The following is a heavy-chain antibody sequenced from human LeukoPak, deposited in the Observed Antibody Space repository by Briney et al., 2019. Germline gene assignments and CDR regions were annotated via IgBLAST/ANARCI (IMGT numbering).Heavy chain of an antibody. CDR2: INHSGST. CDR1: GGSFSGYY. CDR3: ARFKLEWLPPESYYYGMDV. D-gene: IGHD3-3*01. V-gene: IGHV4-34*01. J-gene: IGHJ6*02. Sequence: SETLSLTCAVYGGSFSGYYWSWIRQPPGKGLEWIGEINHSGSTNYNPSLKSRVTISIDTSKNQFSLKLSSVTAADTAVYYCARFKLEWLPPESYYYGMDVWGQGTTVTVSS.